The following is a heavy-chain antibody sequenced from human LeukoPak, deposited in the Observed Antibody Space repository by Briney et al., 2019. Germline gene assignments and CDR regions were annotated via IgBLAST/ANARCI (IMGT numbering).Heavy chain of an antibody. V-gene: IGHV3-7*01. CDR1: GFTFSSYW. D-gene: IGHD1-26*01. Sequence: GGSLILSCEASGFTFSSYWMSWVRQAPGKGLEWVANIRDDGGEIYYVDSVKGRFTISRDNAKSSLFLQMNSLRAEDAAVYYCARDKPRGSYYGSIFDSWGQGTLVTVSS. CDR3: ARDKPRGSYYGSIFDS. CDR2: IRDDGGEI. J-gene: IGHJ4*02.